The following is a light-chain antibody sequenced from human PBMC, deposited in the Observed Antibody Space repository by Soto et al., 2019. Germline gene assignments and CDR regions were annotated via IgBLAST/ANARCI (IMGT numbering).Light chain of an antibody. CDR2: EVN. CDR1: SSDVGGYNF. Sequence: QSALTQPPSASGSPGQSVTISCTGTSSDVGGYNFVSWYQQHPGKAPKLMIFEVNKRPSGVPDRFSGSKSGNTASLTVSGLQAEDEADYSRCSYAGTNVVFGGGTELTVL. CDR3: CSYAGTNVV. V-gene: IGLV2-8*01. J-gene: IGLJ2*01.